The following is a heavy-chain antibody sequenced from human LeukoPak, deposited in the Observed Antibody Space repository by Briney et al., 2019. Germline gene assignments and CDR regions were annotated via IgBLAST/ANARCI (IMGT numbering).Heavy chain of an antibody. Sequence: GGSLRLSCATSGFTFSSYTMNWVRQAPGKGLEWVSPISSSSSYIYYADSVKGRFTIFRDNAKNSLFLQMNSLRAEDTAVYYCASGNYFDYWGQGTLVTVSS. J-gene: IGHJ4*02. CDR3: ASGNYFDY. CDR2: ISSSSSYI. CDR1: GFTFSSYT. V-gene: IGHV3-21*01.